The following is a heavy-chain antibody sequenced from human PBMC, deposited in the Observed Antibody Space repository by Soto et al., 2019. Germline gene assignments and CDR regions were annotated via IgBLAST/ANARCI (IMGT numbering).Heavy chain of an antibody. CDR1: GGTFSSYT. V-gene: IGHV1-69*02. J-gene: IGHJ6*03. CDR3: ARASAGERITMVRGAVSYYMDV. CDR2: IIPILGIA. Sequence: SVKVSCKASGGTFSSYTISWVRQAPGQGLEWMGRIIPILGIANYAQKFQGRVTITADKSTSTAYMELSSLRSEDTAVYYCARASAGERITMVRGAVSYYMDVWGKGTTVTVSS. D-gene: IGHD3-10*01.